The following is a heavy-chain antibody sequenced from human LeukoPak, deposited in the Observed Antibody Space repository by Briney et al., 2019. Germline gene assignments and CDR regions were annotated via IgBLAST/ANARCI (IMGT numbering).Heavy chain of an antibody. D-gene: IGHD5-24*01. Sequence: GGSLRLSCTASGFTFGDYAMSWFRQAPGKGLEWVGFIRSKAYGGTTEYAASVKGRFTISRDDSKSIAYLQMNSLKTEDTAVYYCARETPRRGETRDGYRWGQGTLVTVSS. J-gene: IGHJ4*02. CDR3: ARETPRRGETRDGYR. CDR1: GFTFGDYA. V-gene: IGHV3-49*03. CDR2: IRSKAYGGTT.